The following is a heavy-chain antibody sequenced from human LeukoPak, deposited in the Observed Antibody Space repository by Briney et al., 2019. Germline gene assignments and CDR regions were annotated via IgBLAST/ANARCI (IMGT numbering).Heavy chain of an antibody. V-gene: IGHV3-7*01. CDR2: IKQDESQK. CDR3: ARFKQQPDSAFDI. CDR1: GFTLSSYT. Sequence: GGSLRLSCAASGFTLSSYTMNWVRHAPGKGLEWVANIKQDESQKIYVDSVKGRFTISRDNAKNSLYLQINSLRAEDTAVYSCARFKQQPDSAFDIWGHGTMVTVSS. J-gene: IGHJ3*02. D-gene: IGHD6-13*01.